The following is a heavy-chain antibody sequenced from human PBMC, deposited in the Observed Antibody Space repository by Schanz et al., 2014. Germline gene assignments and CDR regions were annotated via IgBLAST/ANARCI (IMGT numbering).Heavy chain of an antibody. V-gene: IGHV3-66*01. J-gene: IGHJ3*02. CDR3: AKDFFIGVARGVIISHDAIDI. CDR2: TYSGGST. CDR1: GFPFSRFS. Sequence: EEQLVESGGGSLQPGGSLRLSCTASGFPFSRFSMIWVRQAPGKGLEWVSITYSGGSTYYADSVKGRFTISRDNSMNTVYLQMNSLRSDDAAVYYCAKDFFIGVARGVIISHDAIDIWGQGTKVTVSS. D-gene: IGHD3-10*01.